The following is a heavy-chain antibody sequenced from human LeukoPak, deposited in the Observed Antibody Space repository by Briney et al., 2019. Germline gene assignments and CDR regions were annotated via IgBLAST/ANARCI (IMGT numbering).Heavy chain of an antibody. D-gene: IGHD5-12*01. CDR2: INSDGSST. CDR3: ARSRQADIVAYFDY. CDR1: GFTFSSYW. Sequence: GGSLRLSCAASGFTFSSYWMHWVRHAPGKGLVWVSRINSDGSSTSYADSAKGRFTISRDNAKNTLYLQMNSLRAEDTAVYYCARSRQADIVAYFDYWGQGTLVTVSS. J-gene: IGHJ4*02. V-gene: IGHV3-74*01.